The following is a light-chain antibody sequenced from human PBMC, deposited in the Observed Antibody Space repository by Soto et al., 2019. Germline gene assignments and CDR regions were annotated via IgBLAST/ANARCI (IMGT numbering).Light chain of an antibody. CDR2: AAS. CDR3: QQSYSAHPFT. Sequence: DIEMNQSASSVSASVGDRVTITRRASQSIRSYLNWYQQIPGKAPKLLIYAASNLQSGVPSRFSGSGSGTDFTLTISSLQPEDFANYDCQQSYSAHPFTFGPGTKVDI. CDR1: QSIRSY. V-gene: IGKV1-39*01. J-gene: IGKJ3*01.